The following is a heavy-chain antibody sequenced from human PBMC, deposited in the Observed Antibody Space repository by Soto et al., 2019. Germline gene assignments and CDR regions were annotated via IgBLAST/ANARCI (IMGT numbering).Heavy chain of an antibody. D-gene: IGHD2-21*01. CDR2: IYYSGTT. CDR1: GGSMSSYY. J-gene: IGHJ4*02. Sequence: SETLSLTCTVSGGSMSSYYWSWFRRPPGKGLEWIGYIYYSGTTSYNPSLKSRVTVSVDTSKNQFSLNLSSVTAADTAVYYCAIFGDYSQAFDFSCQGTLDTVSS. CDR3: AIFGDYSQAFDF. V-gene: IGHV4-59*08.